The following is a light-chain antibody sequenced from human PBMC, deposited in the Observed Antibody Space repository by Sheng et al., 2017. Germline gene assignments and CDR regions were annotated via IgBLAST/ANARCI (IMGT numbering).Light chain of an antibody. CDR3: GAWDDSLNGPV. Sequence: QSVLTQPPSASGTPGQRVTISCSGSNSNIGSNTVNWYQQLPGTAPKLLIYSNNQRPSGVPDRFSGSKSATSASLDIRGLQSEDEADYYCGAWDDSLNGPVFGGGTKLTVL. V-gene: IGLV1-44*01. J-gene: IGLJ3*02. CDR1: NSNIGSNT. CDR2: SNN.